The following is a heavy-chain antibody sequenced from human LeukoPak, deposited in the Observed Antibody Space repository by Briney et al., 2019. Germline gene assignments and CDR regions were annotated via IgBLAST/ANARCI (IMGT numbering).Heavy chain of an antibody. Sequence: SETLSLACAVYGGSFSGYYWSWIRQPPGKGLEWIREINHSGSTNYNPSLKSRVTISVDTSKNQFSLKLSSVTAADTAVYYCARVHGYSGYDADYWGQGTLVTVSS. CDR1: GGSFSGYY. V-gene: IGHV4-34*01. CDR3: ARVHGYSGYDADY. J-gene: IGHJ4*02. D-gene: IGHD5-12*01. CDR2: INHSGST.